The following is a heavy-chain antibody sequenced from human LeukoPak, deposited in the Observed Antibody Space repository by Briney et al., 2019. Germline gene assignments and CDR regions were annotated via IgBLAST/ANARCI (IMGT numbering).Heavy chain of an antibody. J-gene: IGHJ6*02. D-gene: IGHD6-13*01. CDR1: GFIFSSYS. CDR3: AKAASSSWPSYYYGMDV. Sequence: GGSLRLSCAASGFIFSSYSMSWVRQAPGKGLEWVSVITGSGGNTYYADSVKGRFTISKDNSKNTVYLQMSSLRVDGTAVYYCAKAASSSWPSYYYGMDVWGQGTTVTVSS. CDR2: ITGSGGNT. V-gene: IGHV3-23*01.